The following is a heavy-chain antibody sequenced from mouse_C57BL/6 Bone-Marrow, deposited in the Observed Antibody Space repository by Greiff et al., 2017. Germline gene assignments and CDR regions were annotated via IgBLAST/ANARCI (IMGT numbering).Heavy chain of an antibody. J-gene: IGHJ2*01. CDR1: GFTFSDYY. CDR2: INYDGSST. D-gene: IGHD1-1*01. V-gene: IGHV5-16*01. Sequence: EVQLVESEGGLVQPGSSMKLSCTASGFTFSDYYMAWVRQVPEKGLEWVANINYDGSSTYYLDSLKSRFIISRDNAKNILYLQMSSLKSEDTATYYCARGSSPFDYWGQGTTLTVSS. CDR3: ARGSSPFDY.